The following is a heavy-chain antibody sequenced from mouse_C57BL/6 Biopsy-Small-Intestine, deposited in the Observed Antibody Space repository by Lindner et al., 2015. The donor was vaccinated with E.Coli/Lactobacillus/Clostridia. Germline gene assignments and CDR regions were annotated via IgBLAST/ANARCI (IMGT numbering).Heavy chain of an antibody. Sequence: VQLQESGAELVRPGTSVKVSCKASGYAFTNYLIEWVKQRPGQGLEWIGVINPGSGGTNYNEKFKGKATLTADKSSSTAYMQLSSLTSEDSAVYFCASSGDLDVWGTGTTVTVSS. CDR1: GYAFTNYL. CDR3: ASSGDLDV. J-gene: IGHJ1*03. CDR2: INPGSGGT. V-gene: IGHV1-54*01.